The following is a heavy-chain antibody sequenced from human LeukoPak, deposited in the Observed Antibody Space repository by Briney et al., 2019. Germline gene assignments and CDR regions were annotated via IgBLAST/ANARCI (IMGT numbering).Heavy chain of an antibody. J-gene: IGHJ2*01. CDR3: ARQGYYYDSSGSNTRRYFDL. D-gene: IGHD3-22*01. CDR2: INPSGGST. Sequence: ASVKVSCKASGYTFTSYYMHWVRQAPGQGLEWMGIINPSGGSTSYAQKFQGRVTMTRDTSTSTVYMELSSLRSEDTAVYYCARQGYYYDSSGSNTRRYFDLWGRGTLVTVSS. V-gene: IGHV1-46*01. CDR1: GYTFTSYY.